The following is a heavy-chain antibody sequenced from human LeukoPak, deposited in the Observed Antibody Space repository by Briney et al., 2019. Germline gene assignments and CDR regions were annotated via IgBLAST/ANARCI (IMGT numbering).Heavy chain of an antibody. J-gene: IGHJ6*02. V-gene: IGHV3-48*01. Sequence: PGGSLRLSCAASGFTFSSYSMNWVRQAPGKGLEWVSYISGSSSTIYYADSVKGRFTISRDNAKNSLYLQMNSLRAEDTAVYYCARVLGYCSGGSCPYGMDVWGQGTTVTVSS. CDR2: ISGSSSTI. D-gene: IGHD2-15*01. CDR3: ARVLGYCSGGSCPYGMDV. CDR1: GFTFSSYS.